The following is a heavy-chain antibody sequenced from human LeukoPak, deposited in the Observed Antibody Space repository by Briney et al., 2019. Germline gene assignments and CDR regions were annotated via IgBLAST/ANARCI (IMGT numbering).Heavy chain of an antibody. D-gene: IGHD2-2*03. CDR3: ARIDGYCSSASCYSRLDY. Sequence: GGSLRLSCAASGFIFSRYSMQWLRQAPGTGLEWVSYFRCGSGYIYYAGSVKGRFTISRDNAKNSLYLQMNSLRAEDTGIYYCARIDGYCSSASCYSRLDYWGQGILVTVSS. J-gene: IGHJ4*02. CDR2: FRCGSGYI. CDR1: GFIFSRYS. V-gene: IGHV3-21*04.